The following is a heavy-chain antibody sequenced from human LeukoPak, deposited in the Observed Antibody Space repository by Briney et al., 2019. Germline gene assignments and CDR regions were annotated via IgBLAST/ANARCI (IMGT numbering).Heavy chain of an antibody. CDR3: AREDNRGGVDV. D-gene: IGHD1-14*01. CDR2: IYYSGST. J-gene: IGHJ6*04. Sequence: PSETLSLTCTVSGGSISSYYWSWIRQPPGKGLEWIGYIYYSGSTNYNPSLKSRVTISVDTSKNQFSLKLSSVTAADTAVYYCAREDNRGGVDVWGKGTTVTVSS. CDR1: GGSISSYY. V-gene: IGHV4-59*12.